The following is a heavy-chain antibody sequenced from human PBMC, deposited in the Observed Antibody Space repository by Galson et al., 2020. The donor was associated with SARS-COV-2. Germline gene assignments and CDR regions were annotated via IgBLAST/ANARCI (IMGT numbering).Heavy chain of an antibody. D-gene: IGHD5-18*01. CDR2: IYYSGST. Sequence: SETLSLTCTVSGGSISSSSYYWGWIRQPPGKGLEWIGSIYYSGSTYYNPSLKSRVTISVDTSKNQFSLKLSSVTAADTAVYYCARRGVRYSYDSPWNYWGQGTLVTVSS. V-gene: IGHV4-39*01. CDR1: GGSISSSSYY. CDR3: ARRGVRYSYDSPWNY. J-gene: IGHJ4*02.